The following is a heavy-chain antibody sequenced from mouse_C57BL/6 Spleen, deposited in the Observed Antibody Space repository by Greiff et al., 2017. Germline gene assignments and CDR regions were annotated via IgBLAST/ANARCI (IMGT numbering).Heavy chain of an antibody. CDR1: GYTFTSYW. Sequence: QVQLKQPGAELVRPGTSVKLSCKASGYTFTSYWMHWVKQRPGQGLEWIGVIDPSDSYTNYNQKFKGKATLTVDTSSSTAYMQLRSLTSEDSAVYYCARLGEYFDVWGTGTTVTVSS. CDR3: ARLGEYFDV. V-gene: IGHV1-59*01. J-gene: IGHJ1*03. CDR2: IDPSDSYT.